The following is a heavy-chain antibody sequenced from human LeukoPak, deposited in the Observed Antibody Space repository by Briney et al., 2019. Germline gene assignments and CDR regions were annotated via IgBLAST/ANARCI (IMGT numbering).Heavy chain of an antibody. CDR1: GGSISSYY. J-gene: IGHJ3*02. Sequence: SETLSLTCTVSGGSISSYYWSWIRQPPGKGLEWIGYIYYSGSTNYNPSLKSRVTISVDTSKNQSSLKLSSVTAADTAVYYCARGVTPYDAFDIWGQGTMVTVSS. V-gene: IGHV4-59*08. D-gene: IGHD3-10*01. CDR2: IYYSGST. CDR3: ARGVTPYDAFDI.